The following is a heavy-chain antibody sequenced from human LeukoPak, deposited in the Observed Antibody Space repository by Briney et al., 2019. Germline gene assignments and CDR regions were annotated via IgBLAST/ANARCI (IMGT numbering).Heavy chain of an antibody. D-gene: IGHD6-6*01. CDR3: VKDRPPSIAGDY. Sequence: GKSLRLSCTASGFTFSDYGMHWVRQPPGKGLEWVAIIWYDGSNKKYEDSVKGRFTISRDNSKNTLYLQMSSLRAEDTAVYYCVKDRPPSIAGDYWGQGTLVTVSS. CDR1: GFTFSDYG. V-gene: IGHV3-33*06. CDR2: IWYDGSNK. J-gene: IGHJ4*02.